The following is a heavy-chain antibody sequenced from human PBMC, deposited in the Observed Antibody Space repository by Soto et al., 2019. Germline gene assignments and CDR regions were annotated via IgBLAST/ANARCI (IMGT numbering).Heavy chain of an antibody. CDR2: INHSGST. CDR3: ARGGVLVAARMTLDY. J-gene: IGHJ4*02. V-gene: IGHV4-34*01. D-gene: IGHD6-6*01. CDR1: GGSFSGYY. Sequence: SETLSLTCAVYGGSFSGYYWSWIRQPPGKGLEWIGEINHSGSTNYNPSLKSRVTISVDTSKNQFSLKLSSVTAADTAVYYCARGGVLVAARMTLDYWGQGTLVTVSS.